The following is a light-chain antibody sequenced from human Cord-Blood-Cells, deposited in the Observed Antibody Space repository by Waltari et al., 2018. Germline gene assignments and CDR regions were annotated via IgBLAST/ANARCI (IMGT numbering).Light chain of an antibody. Sequence: DIQMTHPPSSLSPSVGDRVTITCQASQDISNYLNWYQQKPGKAPKLLIYDASNLETGVPSRFSGSGSGTDFTFTISSLQPEDIATYYCQQYDNLSYTFGQGTKLEIK. J-gene: IGKJ2*01. V-gene: IGKV1-33*01. CDR1: QDISNY. CDR3: QQYDNLSYT. CDR2: DAS.